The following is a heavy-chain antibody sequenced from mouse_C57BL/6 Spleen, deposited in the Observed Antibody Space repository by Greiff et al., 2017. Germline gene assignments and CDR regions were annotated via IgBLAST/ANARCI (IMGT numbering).Heavy chain of an antibody. Sequence: VQLQQPGAELVKPGASVTMSCKASGYTFTSYWITWVKQRPGQGLEWIGDIYPGSGSTNYNEKFKSKATLTVDTSSSTAYMQLSSLTSEDSAVYYCAREGIYDGYFDVWGTGTTVTVSS. J-gene: IGHJ1*03. D-gene: IGHD2-3*01. CDR3: AREGIYDGYFDV. V-gene: IGHV1-55*01. CDR1: GYTFTSYW. CDR2: IYPGSGST.